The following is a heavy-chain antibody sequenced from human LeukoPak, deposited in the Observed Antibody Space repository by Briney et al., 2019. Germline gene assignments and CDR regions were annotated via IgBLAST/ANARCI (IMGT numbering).Heavy chain of an antibody. V-gene: IGHV4-4*07. CDR2: IYTSVST. D-gene: IGHD3-10*01. CDR1: GGSISSYY. CDR3: AKDVYYYGSGSYLPLAY. J-gene: IGHJ4*02. Sequence: SETLSLTCTVSGGSISSYYWSCIRQPAGKGLEWIGRIYTSVSTNYNPSLKSRVTMSVDTSKNQFSLKLSSVTAADTAVYSCAKDVYYYGSGSYLPLAYWGQGHLVTVSS.